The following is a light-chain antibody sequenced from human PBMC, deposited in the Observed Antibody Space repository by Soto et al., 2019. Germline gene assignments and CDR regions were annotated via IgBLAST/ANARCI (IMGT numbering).Light chain of an antibody. CDR2: DVS. V-gene: IGLV2-14*01. CDR1: SSDVGGYDS. J-gene: IGLJ2*01. Sequence: QSVLTQPASVSGSPGQSITISCTGTSSDVGGYDSVSWYQQHPGKAPKLMIYDVSNRPSGVSNRFSGSKSGNTAYLTISGLQAEDEAEYYCTSYTSSTSRVVFGGGTKVTVL. CDR3: TSYTSSTSRVV.